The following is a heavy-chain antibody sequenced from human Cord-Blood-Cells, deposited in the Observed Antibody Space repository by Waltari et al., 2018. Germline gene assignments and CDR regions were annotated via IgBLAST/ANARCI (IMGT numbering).Heavy chain of an antibody. CDR3: ARVPNWNYAGVDY. V-gene: IGHV1-2*02. Sequence: QVQLVQSGAEVKKPGASVKVSCKASGYTFTGYSMQWVRPAPGQGLEWMGWINPNSGGTNYAQKFQGRVTMTRDTSISTAYMELSRLRSDDTAVYYCARVPNWNYAGVDYWGQGTLVTVSS. D-gene: IGHD1-7*01. CDR2: INPNSGGT. CDR1: GYTFTGYS. J-gene: IGHJ4*02.